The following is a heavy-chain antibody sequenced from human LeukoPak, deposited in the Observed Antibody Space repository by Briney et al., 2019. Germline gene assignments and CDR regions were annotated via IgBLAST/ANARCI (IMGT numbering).Heavy chain of an antibody. J-gene: IGHJ5*02. Sequence: SETLSLTCTVSGYSISSGYYWSWIRQPPGKGLEWIGYIYYSGSTNYNPSLKSRVTISVDTSKNQFSLKLSSVTAADTAVYYCARELGSRRDGYNFGIGFDPWGQGTLVTVSS. V-gene: IGHV4-61*01. CDR3: ARELGSRRDGYNFGIGFDP. D-gene: IGHD5-24*01. CDR1: GYSISSGYY. CDR2: IYYSGST.